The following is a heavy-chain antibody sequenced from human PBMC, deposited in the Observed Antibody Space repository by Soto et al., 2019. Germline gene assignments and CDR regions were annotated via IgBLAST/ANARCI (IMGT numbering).Heavy chain of an antibody. CDR3: ARDLNYGLCDY. J-gene: IGHJ4*02. Sequence: QVQLLKSGAEVKKPGSSVKVSCKASGYTFTIYGISLVRQAPGQGLEWMGWINAYNVNTNYAQKLQGRVTMTTDTSTITSYMELRSLRSDDTAVYYCARDLNYGLCDYWGQGTLVTGSS. D-gene: IGHD3-10*01. V-gene: IGHV1-18*01. CDR1: GYTFTIYG. CDR2: INAYNVNT.